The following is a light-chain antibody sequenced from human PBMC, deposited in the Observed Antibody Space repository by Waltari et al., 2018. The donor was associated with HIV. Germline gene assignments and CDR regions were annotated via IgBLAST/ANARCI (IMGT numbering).Light chain of an antibody. V-gene: IGKV4-1*01. J-gene: IGKJ2*01. CDR1: QSILFSTTNSNY. CDR3: QQYYSHPRT. Sequence: IVLTQSLDSLTVSLGERATINCKASQSILFSTTNSNYLAWYQQKPGHPPKLLISWASGRRSGVPDRFSGAGSGTDFTLTITSLQAEDVAVYYCQQYYSHPRTFGQGTKLEI. CDR2: WAS.